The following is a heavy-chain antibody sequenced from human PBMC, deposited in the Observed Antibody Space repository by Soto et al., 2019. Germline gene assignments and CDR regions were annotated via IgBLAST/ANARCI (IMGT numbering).Heavy chain of an antibody. J-gene: IGHJ4*02. CDR2: IYGGGTT. Sequence: EVQLVESGGGLIQPGGSLRLSCAASGFAVSSKYMTWVRQAPGKGLEWGSVIYGGGTTYYADSVKGRFTISRDTSKNTLYLQMNSLRAEDTAVYYCVQTTGWPGFDSWGQGTLVTVSS. CDR3: VQTTGWPGFDS. V-gene: IGHV3-53*01. CDR1: GFAVSSKY. D-gene: IGHD6-19*01.